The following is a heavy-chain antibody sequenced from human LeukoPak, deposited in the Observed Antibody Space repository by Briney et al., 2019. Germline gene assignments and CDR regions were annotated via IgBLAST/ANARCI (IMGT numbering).Heavy chain of an antibody. Sequence: GASVTVSCRASGHTLKNYGVAWVRQAPGQGLEWMGWNSAYNRDTKYAQSLQGRVSMTTDTSTSTAYMELRSLRLDDTAVYYCARVTTVTRSPWSWGPKKIGQEVNWFDPWGQGTLVIVSS. D-gene: IGHD4-17*01. J-gene: IGHJ5*02. CDR1: GHTLKNYG. CDR3: ARVTTVTRSPWSWGPKKIGQEVNWFDP. CDR2: NSAYNRDT. V-gene: IGHV1-18*01.